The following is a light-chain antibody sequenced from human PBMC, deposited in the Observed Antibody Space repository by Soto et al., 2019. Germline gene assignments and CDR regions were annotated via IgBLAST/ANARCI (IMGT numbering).Light chain of an antibody. V-gene: IGLV2-23*03. CDR2: EGS. Sequence: QSALTQPASVSGSPGQSITFSCTGTSTDIGSYNLVSWYQQHPGKAPKLMIYEGSKRPSGVSNRFSGSKSGNTASLPISGLQAEDEADYYCCSYATSSTFWVFGGGTQLTVL. CDR3: CSYATSSTFWV. CDR1: STDIGSYNL. J-gene: IGLJ3*02.